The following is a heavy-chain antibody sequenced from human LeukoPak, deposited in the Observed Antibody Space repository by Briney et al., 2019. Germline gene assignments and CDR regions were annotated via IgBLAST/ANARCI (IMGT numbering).Heavy chain of an antibody. D-gene: IGHD5-18*01. CDR3: ARARQSSLYSNGPRGFYFDY. J-gene: IGHJ4*02. CDR2: IYYSGST. CDR1: GGSISSGGYY. Sequence: PSETLSLTCTVSGGSISSGGYYWSWIRQHPGKGLEWIGYIYYSGSTYYNPSLKSRVTISVDTSKNQFSLKLSSVTAADTAVYYCARARQSSLYSNGPRGFYFDYWGQGTLVTVSS. V-gene: IGHV4-31*03.